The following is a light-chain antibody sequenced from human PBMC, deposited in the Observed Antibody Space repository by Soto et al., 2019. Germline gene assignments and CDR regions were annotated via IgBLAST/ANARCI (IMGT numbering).Light chain of an antibody. CDR3: SSYAGNNIVV. CDR1: SSDVGGYNS. Sequence: QSALTQPPSASGSPGHSVTISCTGTSSDVGGYNSVSWYQQHPGKAPKLMIYEVSKRPSGVPDRFSGSKSGNTASLTVSGLQVEDEADYYCSSYAGNNIVVFGGGTKVTVL. J-gene: IGLJ2*01. CDR2: EVS. V-gene: IGLV2-8*01.